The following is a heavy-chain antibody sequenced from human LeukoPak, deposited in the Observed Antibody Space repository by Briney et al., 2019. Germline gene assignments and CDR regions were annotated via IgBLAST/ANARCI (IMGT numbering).Heavy chain of an antibody. CDR3: ARFSFGAEYRHYFNMDV. V-gene: IGHV4-61*02. CDR2: IYTSGST. J-gene: IGHJ6*03. D-gene: IGHD3-16*01. CDR1: GGSISSGSYY. Sequence: SETLSLTCTVSGGSISSGSYYWSWIRQPAGKGLEWIGRIYTSGSTNYKPSLKTRVTISVDTSKKQFSLKLSSATAAGTAVYYCARFSFGAEYRHYFNMDVWGKGTTVTVSS.